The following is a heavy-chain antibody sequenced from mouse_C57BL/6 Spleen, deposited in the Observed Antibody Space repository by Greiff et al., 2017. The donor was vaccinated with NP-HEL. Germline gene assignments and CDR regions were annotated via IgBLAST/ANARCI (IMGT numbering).Heavy chain of an antibody. CDR2: IYPRSGNT. Sequence: QVQLQQSGAELARPGASVKLSCKASGYTFTSYGISWVKQRTGQGLEWIGEIYPRSGNTYYNEKFKGKATLTADKSSSTAYMELRSLTSEDSAVYFCAREVITTVVDKYYFDYWGQGTTLTVSS. CDR3: AREVITTVVDKYYFDY. D-gene: IGHD1-1*01. J-gene: IGHJ2*01. CDR1: GYTFTSYG. V-gene: IGHV1-81*01.